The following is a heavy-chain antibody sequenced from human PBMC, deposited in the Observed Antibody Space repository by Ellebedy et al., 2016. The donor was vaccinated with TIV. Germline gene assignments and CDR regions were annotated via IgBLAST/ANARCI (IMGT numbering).Heavy chain of an antibody. CDR1: GSSITTYY. D-gene: IGHD3-10*01. CDR2: IYNVELT. V-gene: IGHV4-59*01. CDR3: ARGVVRGVAAFDI. Sequence: MPGGSLRLSCSLSGSSITTYYWSLIRQPPGKGLEWIGYIYNVELTNYSPSLKSRTSISIDTSKKQFSLNLTSVTVADTALYFCARGVVRGVAAFDIWGRGTMVIVSS. J-gene: IGHJ3*02.